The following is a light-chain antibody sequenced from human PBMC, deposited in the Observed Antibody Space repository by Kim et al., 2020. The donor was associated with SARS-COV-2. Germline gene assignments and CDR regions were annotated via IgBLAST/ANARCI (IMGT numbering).Light chain of an antibody. J-gene: IGLJ2*01. V-gene: IGLV1-51*01. CDR1: NSNIGNNY. CDR2: DNN. CDR3: GTWDNSLNGVV. Sequence: GQKVNISCSGRNSNIGNNYVSWYQQLPGTAPKLLIYDNNKRHSGIPDRFSGSKSGTSATLGITGLQTGDEAEYYCGTWDNSLNGVVFGGGTQLTVL.